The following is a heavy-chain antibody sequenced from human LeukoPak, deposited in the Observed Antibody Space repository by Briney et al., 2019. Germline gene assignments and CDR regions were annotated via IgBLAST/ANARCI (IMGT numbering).Heavy chain of an antibody. CDR1: GFTFDDYA. Sequence: PGGSLRLSCAASGFTFDDYAMHWVRQAPGKGLEWVSGISWNSGSIGYADSVKGRFTISRDNAKNSLYLQMNSLRAEDTALYYCAKTTGPYCGGGSCYNDYWGQGTLVTVSS. CDR2: ISWNSGSI. CDR3: AKTTGPYCGGGSCYNDY. V-gene: IGHV3-9*01. D-gene: IGHD2-15*01. J-gene: IGHJ4*02.